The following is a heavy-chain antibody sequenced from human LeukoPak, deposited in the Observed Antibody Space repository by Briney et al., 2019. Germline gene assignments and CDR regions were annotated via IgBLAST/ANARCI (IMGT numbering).Heavy chain of an antibody. Sequence: SETLSLTCAVYGGSFSGYYWSWIRQPPGKGLEWIGEINRSGSTNYNPSLKSRVTISVDTSKNQFSLKLSSVTAADTAVYYCATLGYSSSWYYFDYWGQGTLVTVSS. CDR2: INRSGST. CDR1: GGSFSGYY. J-gene: IGHJ4*02. D-gene: IGHD6-13*01. CDR3: ATLGYSSSWYYFDY. V-gene: IGHV4-34*01.